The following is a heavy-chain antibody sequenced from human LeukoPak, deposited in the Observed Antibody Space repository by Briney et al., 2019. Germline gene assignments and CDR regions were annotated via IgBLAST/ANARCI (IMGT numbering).Heavy chain of an antibody. Sequence: GGSLRLSCAASGFTFSSYSMNWVRQAPGKGLEWVSSISSSSSYIYYADSVKGRFTISRDNAKNSLYLQMNSLRAEDTAVYYCARDHYGEYVSDRHWFDPWGQGTLVTVSS. CDR2: ISSSSSYI. J-gene: IGHJ5*02. CDR3: ARDHYGEYVSDRHWFDP. D-gene: IGHD4-17*01. CDR1: GFTFSSYS. V-gene: IGHV3-21*01.